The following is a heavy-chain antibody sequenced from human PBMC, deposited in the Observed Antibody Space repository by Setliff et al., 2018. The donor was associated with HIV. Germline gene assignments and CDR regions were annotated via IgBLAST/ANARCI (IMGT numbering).Heavy chain of an antibody. J-gene: IGHJ4*02. Sequence: GGSLRLSCAASGFTFSTSGMNWVRQAPGKGLEWVANIKQDGSEKYYVDSVKGRFTISRDNAKNSLYLQMNSLRAEDTAVYYCATDRGTYWGQGTLVTVSS. D-gene: IGHD1-7*01. V-gene: IGHV3-7*03. CDR1: GFTFSTSG. CDR2: IKQDGSEK. CDR3: ATDRGTY.